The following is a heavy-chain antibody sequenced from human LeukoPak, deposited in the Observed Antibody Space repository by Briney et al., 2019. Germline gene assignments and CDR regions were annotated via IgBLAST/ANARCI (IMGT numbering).Heavy chain of an antibody. J-gene: IGHJ6*02. V-gene: IGHV1-2*02. CDR1: GYTFTGYD. CDR2: INPNTGVT. CDR3: ARDRTTVTTGYYGMDV. Sequence: GASVKVSCKASGYTFTGYDMHWVRQAPGQGLEWMGWINPNTGVTNYAQKFQGSVTLTRDTSIITAYMELTRLRSDDTAMYYCARDRTTVTTGYYGMDVWGQGTTLTVSS. D-gene: IGHD4-17*01.